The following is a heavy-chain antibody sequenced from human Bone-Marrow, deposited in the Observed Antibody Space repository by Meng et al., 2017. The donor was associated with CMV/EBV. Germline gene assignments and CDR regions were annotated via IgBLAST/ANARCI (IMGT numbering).Heavy chain of an antibody. D-gene: IGHD1-26*01. CDR2: ISRGGEST. Sequence: GESLKISCAASGFTFSSHAMSWVRQAPGKGPEWVSAISRGGESTYYADSVKGRFTISRDNSKNTLYLQINSLRAEDTAVYYCAKEWSAWELLGNHFDYWGPGTRVTVAS. CDR1: GFTFSSHA. V-gene: IGHV3-23*01. J-gene: IGHJ4*02. CDR3: AKEWSAWELLGNHFDY.